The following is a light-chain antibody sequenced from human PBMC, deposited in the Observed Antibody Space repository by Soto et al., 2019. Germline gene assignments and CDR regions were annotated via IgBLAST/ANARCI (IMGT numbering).Light chain of an antibody. CDR3: AAWDDRLNGYV. CDR2: SND. J-gene: IGLJ1*01. Sequence: QSVLTQPPSASGTPGQRVTISCSGSSSNIESNTVTWYQQLPGTAPKLVIYSNDDRPSGVPARFSGPTSGTSASLAISGLQSEDEADYYCAAWDDRLNGYVFGGGTKVTVL. CDR1: SSNIESNT. V-gene: IGLV1-44*01.